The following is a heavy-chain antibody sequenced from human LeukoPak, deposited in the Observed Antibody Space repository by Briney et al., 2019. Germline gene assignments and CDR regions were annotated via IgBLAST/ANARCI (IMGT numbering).Heavy chain of an antibody. CDR3: ARQSHTGIAARPNYFDY. CDR1: GGSISSSSYY. V-gene: IGHV4-39*01. D-gene: IGHD6-6*01. CDR2: IYYSGST. J-gene: IGHJ4*02. Sequence: PSETLSLTCTVSGGSISSSSYYWGWIRQPPGKGLEWIGSIYYSGSTYYNPSLKSRVTISVDTSKNQFSLKLSSVTAADTAVYYCARQSHTGIAARPNYFDYWGQGTLVTVSS.